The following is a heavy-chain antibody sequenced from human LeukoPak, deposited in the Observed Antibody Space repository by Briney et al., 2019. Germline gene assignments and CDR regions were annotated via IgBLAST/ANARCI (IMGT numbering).Heavy chain of an antibody. CDR3: ARDRDAGTTGTDY. V-gene: IGHV1-69*13. CDR2: IIPIFGTA. J-gene: IGHJ4*02. Sequence: GASVKVSCKASGGTFSSYAISWVRQAPGQGLEWMGGIIPIFGTANYAQKFQGRVTITADESTSTAYVELSSLRSEDTAVYYCARDRDAGTTGTDYWGQGTLVTVSS. CDR1: GGTFSSYA. D-gene: IGHD1-1*01.